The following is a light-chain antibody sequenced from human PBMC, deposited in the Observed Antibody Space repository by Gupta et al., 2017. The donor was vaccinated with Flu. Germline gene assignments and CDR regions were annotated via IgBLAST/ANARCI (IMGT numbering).Light chain of an antibody. V-gene: IGKV1-5*03. Sequence: DIQMTQFPSTLSASVGDRVTITCRASQSISSLLAWYQQKPGKAPKILIYKTSSLKSGVPSRFSGSGSGTEFTLTSNSLQPDDSATYYGQFQYTFGQGTKLEIK. CDR1: QSISSL. J-gene: IGKJ2*01. CDR2: KTS. CDR3: QFQYT.